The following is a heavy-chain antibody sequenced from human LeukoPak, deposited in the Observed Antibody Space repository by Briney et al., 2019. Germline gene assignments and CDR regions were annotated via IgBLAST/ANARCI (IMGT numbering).Heavy chain of an antibody. V-gene: IGHV4-39*01. CDR2: IYYSGST. Sequence: SETLSLTCTVSGGSISSSSYYWGWIRQPPGKGLEWIGSIYYSGSTYYNPSLKSRVTISVDTSKNQFPLKLSSVTAADTAVYYCASPGVRGEWFSIDYWRQGTLVTVSS. CDR1: GGSISSSSYY. CDR3: ASPGVRGEWFSIDY. J-gene: IGHJ4*02. D-gene: IGHD3-10*01.